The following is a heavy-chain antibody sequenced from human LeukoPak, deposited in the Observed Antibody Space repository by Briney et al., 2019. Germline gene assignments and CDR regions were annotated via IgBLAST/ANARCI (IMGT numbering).Heavy chain of an antibody. CDR1: GGSISSGGYS. CDR3: ARDRSYYYDSSGIWFDP. V-gene: IGHV4-30-2*01. D-gene: IGHD3-22*01. Sequence: SQTLSLTCAVSGGSISSGGYSWSWIRQPPGKGLEWIGYIYHSGSTYYNPSLKSRVTISVDRSKNQFSLKLSSVTAADTAVYYCARDRSYYYDSSGIWFDPWGQGTLVTVSS. CDR2: IYHSGST. J-gene: IGHJ5*02.